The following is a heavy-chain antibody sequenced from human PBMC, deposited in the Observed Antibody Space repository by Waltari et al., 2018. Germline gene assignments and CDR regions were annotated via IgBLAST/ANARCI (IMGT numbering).Heavy chain of an antibody. D-gene: IGHD4-17*01. Sequence: EVQLVESGGDLVKPGGSLRLSCAASGMTFNNAWMTLVRQAPGKGLEWVGRIKSKTDGGTTDFAAPVEGRFTISRDDSKKTMYLQMSSLKIEDTAVYYCTTDPVGLYGGDYWGQGTLVIVSS. J-gene: IGHJ4*02. CDR1: GMTFNNAW. V-gene: IGHV3-15*01. CDR2: IKSKTDGGTT. CDR3: TTDPVGLYGGDY.